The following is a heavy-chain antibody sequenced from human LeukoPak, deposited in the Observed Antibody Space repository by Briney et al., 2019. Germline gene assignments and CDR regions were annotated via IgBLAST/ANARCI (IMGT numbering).Heavy chain of an antibody. CDR2: IIPVFDTA. CDR1: GGNFRTFA. J-gene: IGHJ3*01. D-gene: IGHD7-27*01. CDR3: AKWSGDRGALDL. V-gene: IGHV1-69*13. Sequence: ASVKVSCKASGGNFRTFAFTWVRQAPGQGLECLGGIIPVFDTANYAQKFEGRVTMTADASTSTVHMELSGLRSEDTAVYYCAKWSGDRGALDLWGQGTMVTVSS.